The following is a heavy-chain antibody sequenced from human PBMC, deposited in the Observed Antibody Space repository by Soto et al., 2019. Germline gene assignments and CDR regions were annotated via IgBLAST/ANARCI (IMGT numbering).Heavy chain of an antibody. D-gene: IGHD6-19*01. V-gene: IGHV2-70*20. J-gene: IGHJ6*02. CDR1: GFSLSTSGMC. CDR2: IDWDGDE. Sequence: SGPTLVNPTQTLTLTCTVSGFSLSTSGMCVSWVRQPPGKALEWLALIDWDGDEYYDTSLKTRVTISKDTSKNQVVLTLTNVDPVDTASCYCTRVQWVVNKGYYYGMDVWGQGTTVTVSS. CDR3: TRVQWVVNKGYYYGMDV.